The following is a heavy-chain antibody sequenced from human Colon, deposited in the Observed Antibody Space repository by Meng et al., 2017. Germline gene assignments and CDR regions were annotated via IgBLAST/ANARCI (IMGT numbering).Heavy chain of an antibody. CDR3: ARLIAGWPFYFDY. D-gene: IGHD6-19*01. CDR1: GGSVSSGSHY. CDR2: MFHSGTT. Sequence: QVQLQESGPGLVRPPETLSLTCNVSGGSVSSGSHYWSWIRQPPGKGLEWIGYMFHSGTTKYNPSLKSRVSMSVDTTKNQFYLKLTSVTVADTAVFYCARLIAGWPFYFDYWGQGILVTVSS. V-gene: IGHV4-61*01. J-gene: IGHJ4*02.